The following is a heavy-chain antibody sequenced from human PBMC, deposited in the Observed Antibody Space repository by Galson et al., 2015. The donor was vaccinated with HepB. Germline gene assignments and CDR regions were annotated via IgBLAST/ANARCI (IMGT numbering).Heavy chain of an antibody. CDR2: IYTSGST. J-gene: IGHJ4*02. V-gene: IGHV4-61*02. Sequence: CTVSGGSISSSSYYWGWIRQPAGKGLEWIGRIYTSGSTNYNPSLKSRVTMSVDTSKNQFSLKLSSVTAADTAVYYCARFIVVVPAAIPPRAGYFDYWGQGTLVTVSS. CDR1: GGSISSSSYY. CDR3: ARFIVVVPAAIPPRAGYFDY. D-gene: IGHD2-2*02.